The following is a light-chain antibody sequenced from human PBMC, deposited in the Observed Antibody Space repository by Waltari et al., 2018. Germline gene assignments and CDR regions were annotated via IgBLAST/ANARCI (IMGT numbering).Light chain of an antibody. Sequence: DIQMTQSPSSLSASVGDRVTITCRASQSVKNNLAWYQQAPGKAPKVLINKASRLESGAPSRFSGSGYGTEFTLTISSLQPDDFATYYCQEYDSLPVTFGGGTKVEI. V-gene: IGKV1-5*03. J-gene: IGKJ4*01. CDR3: QEYDSLPVT. CDR1: QSVKNN. CDR2: KAS.